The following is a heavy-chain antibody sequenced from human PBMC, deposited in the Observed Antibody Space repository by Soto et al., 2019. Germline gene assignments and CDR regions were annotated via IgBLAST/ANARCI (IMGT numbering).Heavy chain of an antibody. CDR2: IYNSGNT. J-gene: IGHJ5*02. Sequence: SETLSLTCAVSGGSISSGFYSWSWIRQPPGQGLEWIGYIYNSGNTYYNPSLMSRVTISVDRSQNHFSLKLTSVTAADTAVYYCARGSDGVWNWFDPWGQGTQVTVSS. V-gene: IGHV4-30-2*01. CDR1: GGSISSGFYS. CDR3: ARGSDGVWNWFDP. D-gene: IGHD2-21*02.